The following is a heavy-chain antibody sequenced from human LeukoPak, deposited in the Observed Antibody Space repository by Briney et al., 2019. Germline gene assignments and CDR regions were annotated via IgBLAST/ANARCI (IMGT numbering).Heavy chain of an antibody. Sequence: GGSLRLSCAASGFTFSSYNMNWARQAPGKGLEWVSYISTSSRNIQYADSVKGRFTISRDNAKNSVYLQMNSLRDEDTAVYYCARSGDYGDYTAYWGQGTLVTASS. CDR3: ARSGDYGDYTAY. J-gene: IGHJ4*02. CDR2: ISTSSRNI. CDR1: GFTFSSYN. D-gene: IGHD4-17*01. V-gene: IGHV3-48*02.